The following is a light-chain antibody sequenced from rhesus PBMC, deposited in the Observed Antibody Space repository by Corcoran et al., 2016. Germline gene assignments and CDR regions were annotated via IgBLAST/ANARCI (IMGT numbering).Light chain of an antibody. Sequence: DIQMTQSPSSLSASVGDRVTLTCRASQGISTSLNWYQQKPGKPPKRLIYAASSLESGVPSRFICSGSGTDFTLTISSLQPDDIATYYCRQYNSDPYSFGQGTKVEIK. V-gene: IGKV1-43*02. CDR3: RQYNSDPYS. CDR2: AAS. CDR1: QGISTS. J-gene: IGKJ2*01.